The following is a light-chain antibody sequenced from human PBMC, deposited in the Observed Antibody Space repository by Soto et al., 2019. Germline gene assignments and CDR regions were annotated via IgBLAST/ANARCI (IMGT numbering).Light chain of an antibody. CDR2: AAS. Sequence: DIQNTHSPSSLSPSVLEIFTITFLSGQCIRNDLGWYQQRPWKAPKRLIYAASTLQPGVPSRFSGSGSGTDFTLTISSLQPEDFATYYCLQHNTYPRTFGQGTKVDIK. J-gene: IGKJ1*01. V-gene: IGKV1-17*01. CDR1: QCIRND. CDR3: LQHNTYPRT.